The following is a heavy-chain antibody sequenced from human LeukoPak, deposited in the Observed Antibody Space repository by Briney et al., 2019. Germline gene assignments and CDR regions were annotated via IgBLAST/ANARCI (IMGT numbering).Heavy chain of an antibody. J-gene: IGHJ6*04. Sequence: ASVKLSCKASGYTFTSYGISWVRQAPGQGLEWMGWISAYNGNTNYAQKLQGRVTMTTDTSTSTAYMELRSMRSDDTAVYYCALMGVNYYYYGMDVWDKGTTVTVSS. CDR1: GYTFTSYG. D-gene: IGHD2-21*01. CDR3: ALMGVNYYYYGMDV. V-gene: IGHV1-18*04. CDR2: ISAYNGNT.